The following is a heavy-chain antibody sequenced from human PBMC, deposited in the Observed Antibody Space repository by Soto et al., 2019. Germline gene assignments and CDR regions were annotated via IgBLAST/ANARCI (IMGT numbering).Heavy chain of an antibody. D-gene: IGHD3-22*01. J-gene: IGHJ3*02. Sequence: QVQLVQSGAEVKKPGSSVKVSCKASGGTFSSYTISWVRQAPGQGLEWMGRIIPILGIANYAQKFQGRVTITADKSTSPAYMELSSLRSEDTAVYYCARPDYYDSSGYWQDDAFDIWGQGTMVTVSS. CDR2: IIPILGIA. CDR3: ARPDYYDSSGYWQDDAFDI. CDR1: GGTFSSYT. V-gene: IGHV1-69*02.